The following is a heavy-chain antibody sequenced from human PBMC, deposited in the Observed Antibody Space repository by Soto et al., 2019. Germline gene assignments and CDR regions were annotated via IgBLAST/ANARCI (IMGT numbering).Heavy chain of an antibody. Sequence: SETLSLTCTVSGGSITSSSHYWGWIRQPPGKGLEWIGSIYYSGSTYYNPSLKSRVTISVDTSKNQFSLKLSSVTAADTAVYNCARRFEYFHHWGQGTLVTVSS. CDR2: IYYSGST. V-gene: IGHV4-39*01. J-gene: IGHJ1*01. CDR1: GGSITSSSHY. CDR3: ARRFEYFHH.